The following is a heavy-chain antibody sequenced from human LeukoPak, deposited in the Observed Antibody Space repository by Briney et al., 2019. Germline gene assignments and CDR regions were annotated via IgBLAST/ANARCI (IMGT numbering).Heavy chain of an antibody. V-gene: IGHV4-59*01. D-gene: IGHD2-15*01. CDR1: GGSISSYY. Sequence: SETLSLTCTVSGGSISSYYWSWIRQPPGKRLEWIGYIYYSGSTNYNPSLKSRVTISVDTSKNQFSLKLSSVTAADTAVYYCARVALNYCSGGSCYPFFDYWGQGTLVTVSS. CDR3: ARVALNYCSGGSCYPFFDY. J-gene: IGHJ4*02. CDR2: IYYSGST.